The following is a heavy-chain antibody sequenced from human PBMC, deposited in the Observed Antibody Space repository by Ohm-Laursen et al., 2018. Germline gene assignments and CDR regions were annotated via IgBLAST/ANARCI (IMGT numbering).Heavy chain of an antibody. CDR3: AKHRTATWVHKRFDY. D-gene: IGHD5-12*01. V-gene: IGHV3-23*01. CDR1: GFTFNNYA. J-gene: IGHJ4*02. CDR2: ITARGDSA. Sequence: SLRLSCAAPGFTFNNYAMTWVRQAPGKGLEWVSSITARGDSANYADPVKGRFTISRDNSKNTLYLQMNSLRADGTAVYYCAKHRTATWVHKRFDYWGQGTLVTVSS.